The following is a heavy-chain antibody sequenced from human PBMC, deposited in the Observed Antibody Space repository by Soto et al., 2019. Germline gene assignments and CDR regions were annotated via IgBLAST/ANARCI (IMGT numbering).Heavy chain of an antibody. Sequence: SQTLSLTCAISGDSVSNNGATWNWIRQSPSRGLEWLGRTYYRSKWYNDYAVSVKSRITINPDTSKNQFSLQLNSVTPEDTAVYYCARAFLEWLPYFDYWGQGTLVTVSS. CDR1: GDSVSNNGAT. J-gene: IGHJ4*02. CDR2: TYYRSKWYN. CDR3: ARAFLEWLPYFDY. D-gene: IGHD3-3*01. V-gene: IGHV6-1*01.